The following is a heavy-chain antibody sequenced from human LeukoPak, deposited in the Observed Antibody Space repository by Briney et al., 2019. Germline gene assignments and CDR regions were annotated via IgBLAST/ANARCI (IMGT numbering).Heavy chain of an antibody. D-gene: IGHD2-15*01. CDR3: ARDIVVVVAATPYWFDP. J-gene: IGHJ5*02. V-gene: IGHV1-69*06. CDR1: GGTFSSYA. CDR2: IIPIFGTA. Sequence: SVKVSCKASGGTFSSYAISWVRQAPGQGLEWMGRIIPIFGTANYAQKFQSRVTITADKSTSTAYMELSSLRSEDTAVYYCARDIVVVVAATPYWFDPWGQGTLVTVSS.